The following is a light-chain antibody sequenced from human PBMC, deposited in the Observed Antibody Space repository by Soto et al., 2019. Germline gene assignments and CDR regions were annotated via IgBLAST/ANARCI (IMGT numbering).Light chain of an antibody. CDR2: GAS. J-gene: IGKJ4*01. Sequence: EIVLTQSPGTLSLSPGDRATLSCRASQSLSSRYLAWYRQKPGQVPRLLIYGASNRATGIPDRFSGSGSGTDFTLTISRLEPGDFAVYYCQQYSSSPPTFGGGTKVEIK. CDR1: QSLSSRY. V-gene: IGKV3-20*01. CDR3: QQYSSSPPT.